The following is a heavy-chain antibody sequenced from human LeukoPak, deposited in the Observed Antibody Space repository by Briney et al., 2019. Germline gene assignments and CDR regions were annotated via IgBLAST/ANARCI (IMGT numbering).Heavy chain of an antibody. V-gene: IGHV3-48*03. CDR2: ISSSGSTI. CDR1: GFTFSSYE. J-gene: IGHJ6*03. CDR3: ARGPYSGSYGNYYYYFMDV. Sequence: GGSLRLSCAASGFTFSSYEMNWVRQAPGKGLEWVSYISSSGSTIYYADSVKGRFTISRDNAKNSLHLQMNSLRAEDTAVYYCARGPYSGSYGNYYYYFMDVWGKGTTVTISS. D-gene: IGHD1-26*01.